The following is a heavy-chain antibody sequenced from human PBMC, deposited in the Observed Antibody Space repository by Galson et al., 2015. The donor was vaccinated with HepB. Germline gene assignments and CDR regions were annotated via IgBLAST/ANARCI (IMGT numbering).Heavy chain of an antibody. CDR2: ISGSGNTI. J-gene: IGHJ5*02. Sequence: SLRLSCAASGFIFSDHYMSWIRQAPGKGLEWVSSISGSGNTIYYAYSVKGRLTISRDNAKNSLYLQMNSLRAEDTAVYYCARAALGWFDPWGQGTLVTVSS. V-gene: IGHV3-11*01. CDR3: ARAALGWFDP. D-gene: IGHD6-25*01. CDR1: GFIFSDHY.